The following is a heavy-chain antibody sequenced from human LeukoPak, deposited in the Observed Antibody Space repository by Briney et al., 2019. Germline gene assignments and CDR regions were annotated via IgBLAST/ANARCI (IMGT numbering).Heavy chain of an antibody. CDR1: GFTVSSNY. Sequence: AGGSLRLSCAASGFTVSSNYMSWVRQAPGKGLEWVSVIYSSGTTFYAYSVKGRFTISRDNSKNTLFLQMSGLRDDDTAVYYCARGAAFSGSYSLDFWGKGTLVTVSS. J-gene: IGHJ4*02. CDR3: ARGAAFSGSYSLDF. CDR2: IYSSGTT. V-gene: IGHV3-53*01. D-gene: IGHD1-26*01.